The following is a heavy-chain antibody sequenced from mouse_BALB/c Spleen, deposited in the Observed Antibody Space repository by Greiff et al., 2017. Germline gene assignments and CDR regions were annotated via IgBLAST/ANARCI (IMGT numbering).Heavy chain of an antibody. CDR1: GYTFTDYA. D-gene: IGHD1-1*01. CDR3: ARLDYYGSSYAMDY. CDR2: ISTYYGDA. V-gene: IGHV1S137*01. J-gene: IGHJ4*01. Sequence: QVQLKQSGAELVRPGVSVKISCKGSGYTFTDYAMHWVKQSHAKSLEWIGVISTYYGDASYNQKFKGKATMTVDKSSSTAYMELARLTSEDSAIYYCARLDYYGSSYAMDYWGQGTSVTVSS.